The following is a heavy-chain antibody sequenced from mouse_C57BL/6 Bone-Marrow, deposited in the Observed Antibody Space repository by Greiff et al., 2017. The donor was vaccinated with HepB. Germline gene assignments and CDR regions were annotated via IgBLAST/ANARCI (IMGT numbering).Heavy chain of an antibody. J-gene: IGHJ4*01. Sequence: QVHVKQSGAELVKPGASVKISCKASGYAFSSYWMNWVKQRPGKGLEWIGQIYPGDGDTNYNGKFKGKATLTADKSSSTAYMQLSSLTSEDSAVYFCARKAGPPAMDYWGQGTSVTVSS. CDR2: IYPGDGDT. CDR3: ARKAGPPAMDY. D-gene: IGHD3-2*02. CDR1: GYAFSSYW. V-gene: IGHV1-80*01.